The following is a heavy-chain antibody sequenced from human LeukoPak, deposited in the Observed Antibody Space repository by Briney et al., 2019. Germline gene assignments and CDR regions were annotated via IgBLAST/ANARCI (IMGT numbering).Heavy chain of an antibody. D-gene: IGHD2-2*01. J-gene: IGHJ6*02. Sequence: GGSLRLSCAASGFTFNNYAMSWVRQAPGKGLEWVSAISNSGGATYYADRVKGRFTISRDNSKNTLFLHMNSLRVEDTAVHYCAKAPPAATKYYYGMAVWGQGTTVTVSS. V-gene: IGHV3-23*01. CDR2: ISNSGGAT. CDR1: GFTFNNYA. CDR3: AKAPPAATKYYYGMAV.